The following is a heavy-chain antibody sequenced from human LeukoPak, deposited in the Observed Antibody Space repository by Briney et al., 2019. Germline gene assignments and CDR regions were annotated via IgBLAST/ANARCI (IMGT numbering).Heavy chain of an antibody. CDR3: ASLTSLHDAFDI. CDR2: IIPILGIA. J-gene: IGHJ3*02. Sequence: SVKVSCKASGGTFSSYAISWVRQALGQGLEWMGRIIPILGIANYAQKFQGRVTITADKSTSTAYMELSSLRSEDTAVYYCASLTSLHDAFDIWGQGTMVTVSS. CDR1: GGTFSSYA. V-gene: IGHV1-69*04.